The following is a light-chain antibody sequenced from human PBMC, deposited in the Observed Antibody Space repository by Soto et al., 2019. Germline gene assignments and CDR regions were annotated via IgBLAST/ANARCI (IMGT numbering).Light chain of an antibody. CDR2: GAS. V-gene: IGKV3-20*01. CDR3: QQYGSSPP. CDR1: QSVSSSY. Sequence: EIVLTQSPGTLSLSPGERATLSCRASQSVSSSYLAWYQQKPGQAPRLLIYGASSRATGIPDRFSGSGSGTDFTLAISRLEPEDFSVYYSQQYGSSPPFGGGTKVEI. J-gene: IGKJ4*01.